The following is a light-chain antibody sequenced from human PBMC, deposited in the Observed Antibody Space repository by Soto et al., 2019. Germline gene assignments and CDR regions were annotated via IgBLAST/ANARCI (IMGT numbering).Light chain of an antibody. V-gene: IGKV3-20*01. CDR3: QRYGSTPVT. Sequence: EIGLTQSPGTLSLSPGERATLSCRASQSVSSSYLAWYQQKPGQAPRLLIYGTSSRATGIPDRFSGSGYGTDFTLTISSLDPEDFAVYYCQRYGSTPVTFGGGTKVEIK. J-gene: IGKJ4*02. CDR1: QSVSSSY. CDR2: GTS.